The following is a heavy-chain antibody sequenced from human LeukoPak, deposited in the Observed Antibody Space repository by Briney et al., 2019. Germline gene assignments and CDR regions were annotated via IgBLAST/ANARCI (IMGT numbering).Heavy chain of an antibody. V-gene: IGHV4-59*01. CDR1: DDSISDYY. Sequence: SETLSLTCTVSDDSISDYYRGWIRQPPGKGLEWIGYFYNSGRSTYNPSLKSRVTISADTSKNHFSLKLNSVTTVDTAVYYCTRGAGWLIDYWGQGILVTVSS. CDR2: FYNSGRS. D-gene: IGHD3-16*01. J-gene: IGHJ4*02. CDR3: TRGAGWLIDY.